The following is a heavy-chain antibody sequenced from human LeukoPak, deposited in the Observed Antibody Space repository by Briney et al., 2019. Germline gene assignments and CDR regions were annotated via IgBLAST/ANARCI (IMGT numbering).Heavy chain of an antibody. J-gene: IGHJ4*02. V-gene: IGHV3-23*01. CDR3: ARTGYNYCTPLNN. CDR2: ITYIDNSA. D-gene: IGHD5-18*01. Sequence: PGGSLRLSCAASGFTFSSYAMSWVRQAPGKGLEWVSGITYIDNSAYYADSVKGRFTISRDNSKNTLFLQMSSLRAEDTAVYYCARTGYNYCTPLNNWGQGTLVTVSS. CDR1: GFTFSSYA.